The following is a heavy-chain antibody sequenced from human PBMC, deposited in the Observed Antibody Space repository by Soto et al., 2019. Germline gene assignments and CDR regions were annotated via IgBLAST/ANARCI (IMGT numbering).Heavy chain of an antibody. CDR1: GGSISTYY. J-gene: IGHJ6*02. CDR3: GRTALPSFYYGMDV. V-gene: IGHV4-59*01. CDR2: IDYTGST. Sequence: SETLSLTCTVSGGSISTYYWSWIRQPPGKGLEWVGFIDYTGSTNYNPSLKSPVTISLDTSKNQFSLNMTSVTAADTAVYFCGRTALPSFYYGMDVCGQGTTVTVSS. D-gene: IGHD2-2*01.